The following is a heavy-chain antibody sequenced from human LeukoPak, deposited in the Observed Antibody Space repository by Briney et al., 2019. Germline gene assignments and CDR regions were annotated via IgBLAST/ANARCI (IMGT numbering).Heavy chain of an antibody. CDR2: ISSSSSYI. CDR3: ARPRATGIAVAGIGY. CDR1: GFTFSSYS. D-gene: IGHD6-19*01. Sequence: TGGSLRLSCAASGFTFSSYSMNWVRQAPGKGLEWVSSISSSSSYIYYADSVKGRFTISRDNAKNSLYLQMNSLRAEDTAVYYCARPRATGIAVAGIGYWGQGTLVTVSS. J-gene: IGHJ4*02. V-gene: IGHV3-21*01.